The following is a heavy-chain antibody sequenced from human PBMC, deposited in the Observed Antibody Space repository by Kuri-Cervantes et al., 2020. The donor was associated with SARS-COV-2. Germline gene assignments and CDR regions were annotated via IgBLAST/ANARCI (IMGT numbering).Heavy chain of an antibody. CDR2: IYYSGST. J-gene: IGHJ4*02. Sequence: LETLSLTCTVSGGSISSYYWSWIRQPPGKGLEWIGYIYYSGSTNYNPSLKSRVTISVDTSKNQFSLKLSSVTAADTAVYYCARATTYYDFWSGYSLDYWGQGTLVTVSS. V-gene: IGHV4-59*01. CDR3: ARATTYYDFWSGYSLDY. D-gene: IGHD3-3*01. CDR1: GGSISSYY.